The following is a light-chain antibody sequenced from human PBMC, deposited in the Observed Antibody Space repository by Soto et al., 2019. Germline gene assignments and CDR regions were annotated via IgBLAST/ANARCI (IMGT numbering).Light chain of an antibody. Sequence: DVVMTQSPLSLPVTLGQPASISCRSSESLVYSDGNIYLSWFQQRPGQSPRRVIYKVSNRDSGVPDRFSGLASGADFTLEISRVEAEDVGVYYCMQGTHWPPTFGGGTKVEIK. CDR1: ESLVYSDGNIY. CDR3: MQGTHWPPT. J-gene: IGKJ4*01. CDR2: KVS. V-gene: IGKV2-30*01.